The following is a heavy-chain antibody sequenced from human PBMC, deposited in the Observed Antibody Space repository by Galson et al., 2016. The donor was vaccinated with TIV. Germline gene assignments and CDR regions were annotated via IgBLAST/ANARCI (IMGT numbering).Heavy chain of an antibody. CDR1: GFTFSSYA. Sequence: SLRLSCAASGFTFSSYAMSWVRRTPGKGLEWVSTFSGSPATTYYADSVKGRFTISRDNSKNTLYLQMNSLRAEDTAQYYCAKGTLATCSGFRCYYFDSWGQGTLATVSS. CDR2: FSGSPATT. V-gene: IGHV3-23*01. J-gene: IGHJ4*02. CDR3: AKGTLATCSGFRCYYFDS. D-gene: IGHD2-15*01.